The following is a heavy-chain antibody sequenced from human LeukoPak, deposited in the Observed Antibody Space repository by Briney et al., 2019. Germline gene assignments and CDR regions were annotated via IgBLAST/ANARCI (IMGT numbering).Heavy chain of an antibody. D-gene: IGHD3-22*01. CDR2: ISGRGGST. J-gene: IGHJ4*02. CDR1: GFTFSNYA. CDR3: AKAAITMIVVVNYFDY. V-gene: IGHV3-23*01. Sequence: GGSLRLSCAASGFTFSNYAMSWVRQAPGKGLEWVSVISGRGGSTYYADSVKGRFTISRDNLKNTLYLQMNSLRAEDTAVYYCAKAAITMIVVVNYFDYWGQGTLVTVSS.